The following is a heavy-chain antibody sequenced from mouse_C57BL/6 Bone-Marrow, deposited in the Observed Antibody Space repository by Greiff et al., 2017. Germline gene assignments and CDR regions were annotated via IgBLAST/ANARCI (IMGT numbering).Heavy chain of an antibody. Sequence: QVQLQQPGAELVMPGASVKLSCKASGYTFTSYWMHWVKRRPGQGLEWSGEIDPSDSYTNYNQKFKGKSTLTVDKSSSTAYMQLSSLTSEDSAVYYCARREGNYDDWGTGTTVTVSS. V-gene: IGHV1-69*01. CDR3: ARREGNYDD. J-gene: IGHJ1*03. CDR2: IDPSDSYT. CDR1: GYTFTSYW.